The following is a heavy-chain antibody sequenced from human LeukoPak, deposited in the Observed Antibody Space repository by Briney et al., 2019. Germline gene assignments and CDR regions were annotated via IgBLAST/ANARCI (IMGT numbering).Heavy chain of an antibody. CDR1: GYAFTGYY. V-gene: IGHV1-2*04. CDR3: ARGGYCSGGSCFWGYDY. D-gene: IGHD2-15*01. CDR2: INPSSGGS. J-gene: IGHJ4*02. Sequence: ASVKVSCKASGYAFTGYYMHWVRQAPGQGLEWMGWINPSSGGSNYAQKFQDWVTMTRDTSISTAYMELSRLRSDDTAVYYCARGGYCSGGSCFWGYDYWGQGTLVTVSS.